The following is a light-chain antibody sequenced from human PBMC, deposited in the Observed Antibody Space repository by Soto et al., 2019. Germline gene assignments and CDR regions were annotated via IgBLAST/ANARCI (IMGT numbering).Light chain of an antibody. CDR2: RNN. CDR3: AAWDDSLRGV. J-gene: IGLJ1*01. CDR1: SSNIGSNY. Sequence: VLTQPPSASGTPGQRVTISCSGSSSNIGSNYVYWYQQLPGTAPKLLIYRNNQRPSGVPDRFSGSKSGTSASLAISGLRSEDEADYYCAAWDDSLRGVFGTGTKVTVL. V-gene: IGLV1-47*01.